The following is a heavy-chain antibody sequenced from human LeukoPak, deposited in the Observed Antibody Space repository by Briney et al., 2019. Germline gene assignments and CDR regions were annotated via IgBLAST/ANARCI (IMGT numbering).Heavy chain of an antibody. CDR1: GGSISSYY. J-gene: IGHJ4*02. CDR3: ARGRVGASRGPDFDY. V-gene: IGHV4-59*12. D-gene: IGHD1-26*01. Sequence: SETLSLTCTVSGGSISSYYWSWIRQPPGKGLEWIGYIYYSGSTNYNPSLKSRVTISVDTSKNQFSLKLSSVTAADTAVYYCARGRVGASRGPDFDYWGQGTLVTVSS. CDR2: IYYSGST.